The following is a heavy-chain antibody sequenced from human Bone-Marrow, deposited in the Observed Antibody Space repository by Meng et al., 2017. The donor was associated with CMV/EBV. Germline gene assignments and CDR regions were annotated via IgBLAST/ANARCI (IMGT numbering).Heavy chain of an antibody. D-gene: IGHD1-26*01. V-gene: IGHV3-30*04. Sequence: GESLKISCAASGFTFSSYAMHWVRQAPGKGLEWVAVISYDGSNKYYADSVKGRFTITRDNYKNTLYLQMNSLRAEDAAVYYCAREKVVGWDYYYGMDVWGQGTTVTVSS. CDR2: ISYDGSNK. CDR3: AREKVVGWDYYYGMDV. CDR1: GFTFSSYA. J-gene: IGHJ6*02.